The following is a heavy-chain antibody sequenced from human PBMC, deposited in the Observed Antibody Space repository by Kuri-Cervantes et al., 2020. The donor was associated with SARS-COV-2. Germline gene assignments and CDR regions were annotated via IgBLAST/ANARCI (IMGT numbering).Heavy chain of an antibody. J-gene: IGHJ4*02. CDR2: IFSNDEK. CDR1: GFSLSSTRMG. D-gene: IGHD6-6*01. V-gene: IGHV2-26*01. Sequence: SGPTLVKPTETLTLTCTVSGFSLSSTRMGVRWIRQPPGKALEWLPHIFSNDEKSYSASLKSRLTITKDTSKNQVVLTMTNMDPVDTATYYCAHSRSSSSAGIDYWGQGTLVTVSS. CDR3: AHSRSSSSAGIDY.